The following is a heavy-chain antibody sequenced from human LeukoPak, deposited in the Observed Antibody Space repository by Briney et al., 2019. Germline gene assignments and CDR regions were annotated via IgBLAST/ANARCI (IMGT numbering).Heavy chain of an antibody. CDR2: IWYDGSNK. D-gene: IGHD1-26*01. CDR1: GFNFSTYG. V-gene: IGHV3-33*06. J-gene: IGHJ4*02. Sequence: GTSLRLSCAASGFNFSTYGMHWVRQAPGKGLEWVAVIWYDGSNKYYAASVRGRSTISRDNSKNTLHLRMDSLRAEDTAVYYCANAGGSYIESWGQGTLVTVSS. CDR3: ANAGGSYIES.